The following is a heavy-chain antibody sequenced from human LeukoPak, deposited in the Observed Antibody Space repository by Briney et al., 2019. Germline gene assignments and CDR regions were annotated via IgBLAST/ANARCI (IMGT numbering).Heavy chain of an antibody. CDR1: GGSISNYY. D-gene: IGHD3-10*01. Sequence: PSETLSLTCTVSGGSISNYYWSWIRQPPGKGLEWIGYIYYSGSTNYNPSLKSRVTISVDTSKNQFSLKLSSVTAADTAVYYCARQGFGELLPQPYYNYGMDVWGQGTTVTVSS. CDR2: IYYSGST. V-gene: IGHV4-59*08. J-gene: IGHJ6*02. CDR3: ARQGFGELLPQPYYNYGMDV.